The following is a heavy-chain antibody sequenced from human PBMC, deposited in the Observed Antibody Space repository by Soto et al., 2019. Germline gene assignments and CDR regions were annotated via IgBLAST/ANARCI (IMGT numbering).Heavy chain of an antibody. D-gene: IGHD3-16*02. CDR2: INHSGST. CDR1: GGSFSGYY. CDR3: ARGQALWGSYRSGDLFNY. J-gene: IGHJ4*02. V-gene: IGHV4-34*01. Sequence: SETLSLTCAVYGGSFSGYYWSWIRQPPGKGLEWIGEINHSGSTNYNPSLKSRVTISVDTSKNQFSLKLSSGTAADTAVYYCARGQALWGSYRSGDLFNYWGQGTLVTVSS.